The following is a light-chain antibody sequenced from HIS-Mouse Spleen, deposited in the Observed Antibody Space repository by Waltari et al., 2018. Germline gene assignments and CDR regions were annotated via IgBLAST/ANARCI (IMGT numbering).Light chain of an antibody. CDR3: SSYTSSSTLV. CDR2: EVS. Sequence: QSALTQPASVSGSPGQSITISCTGTSSDVGGYNYVSWYQQHPGKAPKLMIYEVSNRPSGVSKRFSGSTSGNTASRAISGLQAEDEADYYCSSYTSSSTLVFGGGTKLTVL. V-gene: IGLV2-14*01. CDR1: SSDVGGYNY. J-gene: IGLJ2*01.